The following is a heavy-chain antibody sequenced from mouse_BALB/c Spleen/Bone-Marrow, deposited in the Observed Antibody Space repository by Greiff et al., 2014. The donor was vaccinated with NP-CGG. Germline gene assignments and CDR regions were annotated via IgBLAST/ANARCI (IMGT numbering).Heavy chain of an antibody. Sequence: QVTLKESGAELVKPGASVKLSCKASGYTFTSYWMHWVKQRPGQGLEWIGEINPSNGRTNYNEKSKTKATLTVDKSSNTAYMQLSRLTSEDSAVYYCARKGADYEDYWGQGTTLTVSS. V-gene: IGHV1S81*02. J-gene: IGHJ2*01. D-gene: IGHD2-4*01. CDR3: ARKGADYEDY. CDR1: GYTFTSYW. CDR2: INPSNGRT.